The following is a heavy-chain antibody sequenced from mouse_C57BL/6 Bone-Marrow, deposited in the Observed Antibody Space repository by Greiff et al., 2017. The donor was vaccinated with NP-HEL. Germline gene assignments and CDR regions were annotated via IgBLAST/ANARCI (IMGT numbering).Heavy chain of an antibody. Sequence: QVQLQQPGAELVKPGASVKLSCKASGYTFTSYWMHWVKQRPGQGLEWIGMIHPNSGSPNSNEKFKTMATLTVDQSTSTSYMQLSSLTSEDSAVYYCARERITTVVAEAYWGQGTLVTVSA. CDR3: ARERITTVVAEAY. CDR2: IHPNSGSP. V-gene: IGHV1-64*01. D-gene: IGHD1-1*01. CDR1: GYTFTSYW. J-gene: IGHJ3*01.